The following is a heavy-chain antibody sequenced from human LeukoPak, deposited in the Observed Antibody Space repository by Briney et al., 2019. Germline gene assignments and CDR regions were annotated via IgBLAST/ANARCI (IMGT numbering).Heavy chain of an antibody. CDR1: GGTFSSYA. Sequence: ASVKVSCKASGGTFSSYAISWVRQAPGQGLEWMGGIIPIFGTANYAQKFQGRVTITADKSTSTAYMELSSLRSEDTAVYYCATDLTAYNWFDPWGQGTLVTVSS. CDR3: ATDLTAYNWFDP. CDR2: IIPIFGTA. J-gene: IGHJ5*02. V-gene: IGHV1-69*06. D-gene: IGHD3-16*01.